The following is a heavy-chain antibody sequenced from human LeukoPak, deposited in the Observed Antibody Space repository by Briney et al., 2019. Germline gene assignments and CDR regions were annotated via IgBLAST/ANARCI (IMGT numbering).Heavy chain of an antibody. CDR2: IYYSGST. Sequence: SQTLSLTCTVSGRSISSYYWSWPRQPPGKGLEWIGYIYYSGSTNYNPSLKSRVTISVETSKNHFSLKLSHVTAAETAVNFFAGESSGGNFEYWGERALVTVSS. CDR1: GRSISSYY. CDR3: AGESSGGNFEY. J-gene: IGHJ4*02. V-gene: IGHV4-59*01. D-gene: IGHD3-16*01.